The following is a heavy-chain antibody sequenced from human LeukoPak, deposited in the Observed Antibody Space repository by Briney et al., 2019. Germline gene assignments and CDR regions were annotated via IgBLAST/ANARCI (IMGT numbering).Heavy chain of an antibody. CDR2: IYYSGST. D-gene: IGHD6-13*01. V-gene: IGHV4-59*01. Sequence: PSETLSLTCTVSGGSISSYYWSWIRQPPGKGLEWIGYIYYSGSTNYNPSLKSRVTISVDTSKNQFSLKLSSVTAADTAVYYCAGGEVIAAAAAAFDYWGQGTLATVSS. CDR3: AGGEVIAAAAAAFDY. J-gene: IGHJ4*02. CDR1: GGSISSYY.